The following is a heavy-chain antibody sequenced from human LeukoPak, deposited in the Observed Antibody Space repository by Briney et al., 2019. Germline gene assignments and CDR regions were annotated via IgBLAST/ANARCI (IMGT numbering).Heavy chain of an antibody. Sequence: GGSQGLSCAASGFIFSSYEMNWVRQAPGKGLEWVSYISSSGSIIYYADSVKGRFTISRDNAKNSLYLQMNSLRAEDTAVYYCATLGYCSSTRCLDYWGQGTLVTVSS. V-gene: IGHV3-48*03. CDR1: GFIFSSYE. D-gene: IGHD2-2*01. J-gene: IGHJ4*02. CDR3: ATLGYCSSTRCLDY. CDR2: ISSSGSII.